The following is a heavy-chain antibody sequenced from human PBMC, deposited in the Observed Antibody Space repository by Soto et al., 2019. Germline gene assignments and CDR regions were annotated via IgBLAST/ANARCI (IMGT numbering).Heavy chain of an antibody. J-gene: IGHJ4*02. CDR1: GYTFTSYG. Sequence: QVQLVQSGAEVKKPGASVKVSCKDSGYTFTSYGISWVRQAPGQGLEWMGWISAYNGNTNYAQKLQGRVTMTTDTSTSTDYMELRSLRTDDTAVYYCARAHYYASSGQPFDYWGQGPLVTVSS. D-gene: IGHD3-22*01. CDR2: ISAYNGNT. CDR3: ARAHYYASSGQPFDY. V-gene: IGHV1-18*04.